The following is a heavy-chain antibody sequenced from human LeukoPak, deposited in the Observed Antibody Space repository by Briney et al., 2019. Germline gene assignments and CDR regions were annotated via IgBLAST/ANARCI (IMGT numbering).Heavy chain of an antibody. CDR2: IYTSGST. CDR3: ASVVRGAQGDFDI. V-gene: IGHV4-4*07. D-gene: IGHD3-10*01. CDR1: GGSISSYY. J-gene: IGHJ3*02. Sequence: SETLSLPCTVSGGSISSYYWSWIRQPAGKGLEWIGRIYTSGSTNYNPSLKSRVSMSVDTSKHQFSLKLSSVTAADTAVYYCASVVRGAQGDFDIWGQGTMVTVSS.